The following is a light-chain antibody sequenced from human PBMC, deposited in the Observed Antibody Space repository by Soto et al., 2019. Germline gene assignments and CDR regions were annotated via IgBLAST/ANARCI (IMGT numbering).Light chain of an antibody. CDR1: QSVSIA. J-gene: IGKJ4*01. Sequence: EIVMTRAPAILAVSPGERAALSCRASQSVSIALAWYQQTPGQAPRLLIYGASTRATGIPVRFSGSASGTEFTLTISKLEPEDFAVYYCQQFGVSPTFGGGTKVDI. CDR2: GAS. CDR3: QQFGVSPT. V-gene: IGKV3-15*01.